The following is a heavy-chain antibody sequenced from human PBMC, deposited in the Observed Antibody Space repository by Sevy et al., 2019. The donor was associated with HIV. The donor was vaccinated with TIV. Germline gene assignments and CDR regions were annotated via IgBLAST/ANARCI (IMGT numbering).Heavy chain of an antibody. V-gene: IGHV3-48*01. Sequence: GESLKISCAASGFTFSSYSMNWVRQAPGKGLEWVSYISSSSSTIYYADSVKGRFTISRDNAKNSLYLQMNSLRAEDTAVYYCAREGSIDYWGQGTLVTVSS. CDR3: AREGSIDY. J-gene: IGHJ4*02. CDR2: ISSSSSTI. CDR1: GFTFSSYS. D-gene: IGHD3-10*01.